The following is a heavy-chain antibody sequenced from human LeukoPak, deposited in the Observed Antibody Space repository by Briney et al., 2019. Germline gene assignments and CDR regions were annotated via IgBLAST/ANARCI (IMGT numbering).Heavy chain of an antibody. V-gene: IGHV1-2*02. CDR1: GYTFTGYY. CDR3: ARVPEITMVRGVIITGGFDP. Sequence: ASVEVSCKASGYTFTGYYMHWVRQAPGQGLEWMGWINPNSGGTNYAQKFQGKVTMTRDTSISTAYMELSRLRSDDTAVYYCARVPEITMVRGVIITGGFDPWGQGTLVTVSS. D-gene: IGHD3-10*01. J-gene: IGHJ5*02. CDR2: INPNSGGT.